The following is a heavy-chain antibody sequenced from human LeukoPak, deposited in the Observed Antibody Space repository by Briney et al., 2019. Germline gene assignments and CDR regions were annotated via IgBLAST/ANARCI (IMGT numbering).Heavy chain of an antibody. CDR2: ISAYNGNT. Sequence: ASVKVSCKASGYTFTSYGISWVRQAPGQGLEWMGWISAYNGNTNYTQKLQGRVTMTTDTSTSTAYIELRSLRSDDTAVYYCARAGDSSSWYGLYWGQGTLVTVSS. CDR1: GYTFTSYG. CDR3: ARAGDSSSWYGLY. V-gene: IGHV1-18*01. J-gene: IGHJ4*02. D-gene: IGHD6-13*01.